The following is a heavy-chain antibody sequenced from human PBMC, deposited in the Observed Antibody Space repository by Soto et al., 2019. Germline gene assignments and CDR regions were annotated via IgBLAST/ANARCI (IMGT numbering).Heavy chain of an antibody. CDR2: ISMTSSII. Sequence: EVQPVESGGGLVQPGGSLRLSCAASGFTFNSYSMNWVRQAPGRGLEWVSYISMTSSIICSADSVKGRFTNSRYNAKNSLLLKMNSLRAEVTAVYYGATEDASGYLDVWGQGTMVTVSS. V-gene: IGHV3-48*01. J-gene: IGHJ4*03. CDR1: GFTFNSYS. D-gene: IGHD3-10*01. CDR3: ATEDASGYLDV.